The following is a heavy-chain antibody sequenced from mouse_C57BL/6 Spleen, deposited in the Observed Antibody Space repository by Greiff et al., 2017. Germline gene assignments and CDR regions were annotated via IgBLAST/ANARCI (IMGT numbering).Heavy chain of an antibody. CDR1: GYTFTSYW. CDR3: AREDYGRYYAMDY. CDR2: IDPSDSYT. V-gene: IGHV1-69*01. Sequence: VQLQQPGAELVMPGASVKLSCKASGYTFTSYWMHWVKQRPGQGLEWIGEIDPSDSYTNYNQKFKGKSTLTVDKSSSTAYMQLSSLTSEDSAVYYCAREDYGRYYAMDYWGQGTSVTVSS. D-gene: IGHD1-1*02. J-gene: IGHJ4*01.